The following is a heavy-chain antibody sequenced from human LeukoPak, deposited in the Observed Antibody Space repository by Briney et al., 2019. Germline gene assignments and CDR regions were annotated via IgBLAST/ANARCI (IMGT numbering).Heavy chain of an antibody. CDR3: AREAHGSGTYYSDY. Sequence: GGSVKISCKASGDTITGYYIHWGRQAPGQEPEWRGWINPNSGDTYYAQMFQGRVTMARDTSITTDYMELSRLRSDDRAVYYGAREAHGSGTYYSDYWGQGTLVTVSS. J-gene: IGHJ4*02. CDR2: INPNSGDT. CDR1: GDTITGYY. D-gene: IGHD3-10*01. V-gene: IGHV1-2*02.